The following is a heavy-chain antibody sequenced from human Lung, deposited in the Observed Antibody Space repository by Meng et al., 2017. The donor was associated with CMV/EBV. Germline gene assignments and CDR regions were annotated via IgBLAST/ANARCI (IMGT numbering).Heavy chain of an antibody. J-gene: IGHJ3*02. CDR2: ISWNSGSI. CDR1: GFTFDDYA. V-gene: IGHV3-9*01. D-gene: IGHD2-2*01. CDR3: AKADIVVVPAGAFDI. Sequence: SXKISCAASGFTFDDYAMHWVRQAPGKGLEWVSGISWNSGSIGYADSVKGRFTISRDNAKNSLYLQMNSLRAEDTALYYCAKADIVVVPAGAFDIWGQGTIVTVSS.